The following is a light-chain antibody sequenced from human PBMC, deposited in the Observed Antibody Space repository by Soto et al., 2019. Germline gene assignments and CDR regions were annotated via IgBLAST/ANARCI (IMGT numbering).Light chain of an antibody. Sequence: QFALTQPASVYGSPGQSITISCTRTNGDVGSYDLVSWYQQYPGKAPKLIIYEVNKRPSGVSNRFSGAKSGNTASLTISGLQTEDEADYDCCSYAGGNTLIFGGGTKLTVL. CDR3: CSYAGGNTLI. V-gene: IGLV2-23*02. CDR1: NGDVGSYDL. J-gene: IGLJ2*01. CDR2: EVN.